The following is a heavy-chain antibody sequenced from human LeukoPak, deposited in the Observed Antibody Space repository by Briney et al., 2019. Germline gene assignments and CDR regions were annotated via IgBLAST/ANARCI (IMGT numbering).Heavy chain of an antibody. CDR3: ARRMGWYYDSSGYRRNWFDP. CDR1: GGSFSGYY. CDR2: INHSGST. V-gene: IGHV4-34*01. D-gene: IGHD3-22*01. J-gene: IGHJ5*02. Sequence: PSETLSLTCAVYGGSFSGYYWSWIRQPPGKGLEWIGEINHSGSTNYNPSLKSRVTISVDTSKNQFSLKLSSVTAADTAVYYCARRMGWYYDSSGYRRNWFDPWGQGTLVTVSS.